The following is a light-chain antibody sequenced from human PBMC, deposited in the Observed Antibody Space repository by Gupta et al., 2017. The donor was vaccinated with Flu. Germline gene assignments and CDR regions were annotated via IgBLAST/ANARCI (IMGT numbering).Light chain of an antibody. CDR1: SSDIETYKY. J-gene: IGLJ2*01. CDR3: SYYSSKNSVV. Sequence: SITISCTGSSSDIETYKYVAWYQQHQGNAPKRVMFEVSNRPSGISNRFAGYKSGTTAFMTTSGLQAEDDAHYYCSYYSSKNSVVFGGGTKLTVL. CDR2: EVS. V-gene: IGLV2-14*01.